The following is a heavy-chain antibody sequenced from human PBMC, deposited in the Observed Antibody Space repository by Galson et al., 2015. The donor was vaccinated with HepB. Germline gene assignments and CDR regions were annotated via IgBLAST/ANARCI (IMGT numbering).Heavy chain of an antibody. Sequence: SVKVSCKASGGTFSRDAISWVRQAPGQGLEWMGEIIPILGTTNYAQKFQGRVTITADESTSTADMELSSLKSEDTALYYCARLTVVTPGGFDYWGQGTLVTVSS. CDR1: GGTFSRDA. CDR3: ARLTVVTPGGFDY. CDR2: IIPILGTT. D-gene: IGHD4-23*01. J-gene: IGHJ4*02. V-gene: IGHV1-69*13.